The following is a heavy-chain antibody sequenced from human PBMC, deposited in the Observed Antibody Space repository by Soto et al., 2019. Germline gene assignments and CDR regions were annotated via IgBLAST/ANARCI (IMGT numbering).Heavy chain of an antibody. CDR1: GGSISSGGYY. Sequence: QVQLQESGPGLVKPSQTLSLTCTVSGGSISSGGYYWSWIRQHPGKGLEWIGYIYYSGSTYYNPSLKSRVTISVDTSKILFSLNLSSVTAADTAVYYCARSGYSYGPNPLLYWGQGTLVTVSS. CDR3: ARSGYSYGPNPLLY. J-gene: IGHJ4*02. D-gene: IGHD5-18*01. CDR2: IYYSGST. V-gene: IGHV4-31*03.